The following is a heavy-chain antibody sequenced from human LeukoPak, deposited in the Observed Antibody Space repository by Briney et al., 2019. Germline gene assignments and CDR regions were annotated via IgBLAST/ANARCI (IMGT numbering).Heavy chain of an antibody. V-gene: IGHV1-2*06. J-gene: IGHJ4*02. CDR2: INPNSGGT. CDR1: GYTFTGYD. Sequence: ASVTVSFKASGYTFTGYDMHWVRQAPGQGLEWMGRINPNSGGTNYAQKFQGRVTITRDTSISTAYMELSRLRPDDTAVYYCAREWAGYSHWGQGTLVTVSS. CDR3: AREWAGYSH. D-gene: IGHD5-18*01.